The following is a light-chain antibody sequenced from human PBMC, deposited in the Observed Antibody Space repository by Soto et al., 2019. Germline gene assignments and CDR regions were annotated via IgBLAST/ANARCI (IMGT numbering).Light chain of an antibody. Sequence: IQMTQSPSTLSGSVGDRVTITCRASQSISSYLNWYQQKPGKAPKLLIYAASSLQSGVPSRFSGSGSGTDFTLTISSLQPEDFATYYCQQSYSTPRVTCGGGTKVDIK. V-gene: IGKV1-39*01. J-gene: IGKJ4*01. CDR1: QSISSY. CDR2: AAS. CDR3: QQSYSTPRVT.